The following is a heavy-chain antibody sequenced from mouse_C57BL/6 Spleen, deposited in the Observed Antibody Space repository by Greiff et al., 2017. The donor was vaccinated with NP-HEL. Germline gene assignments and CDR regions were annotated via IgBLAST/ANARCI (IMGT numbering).Heavy chain of an antibody. V-gene: IGHV3-1*01. CDR3: ARSNWDGVGYYFDY. Sequence: VQLQQSGPGMVKPSQSLSLTCTVTGYSITSGYDWHWIRHFPGNKLEWMGYISYSGSTNYNPSLKSRISITHDTSKNHFFLKLNSVTTEDTATYYCARSNWDGVGYYFDYWGQGTTLTVSS. J-gene: IGHJ2*01. CDR2: ISYSGST. CDR1: GYSITSGYD. D-gene: IGHD4-1*01.